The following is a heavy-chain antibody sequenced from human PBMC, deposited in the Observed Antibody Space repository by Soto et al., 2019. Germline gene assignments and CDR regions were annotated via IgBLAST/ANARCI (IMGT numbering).Heavy chain of an antibody. CDR1: GFTFSSYW. CDR3: ARDEGIVLRYFDWLPRDAFDI. CDR2: IKQDGSEK. Sequence: GGSLRLSCAASGFTFSSYWMSWVRQAPGKGLEWVANIKQDGSEKYYVDSVKGRFTISRDNAKNSLYLQMNSLRAEDTAVYYCARDEGIVLRYFDWLPRDAFDIWGQGTMVTVSS. V-gene: IGHV3-7*04. D-gene: IGHD3-9*01. J-gene: IGHJ3*02.